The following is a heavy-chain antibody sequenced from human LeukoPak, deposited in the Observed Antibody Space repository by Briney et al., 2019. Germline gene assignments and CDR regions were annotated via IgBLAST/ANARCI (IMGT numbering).Heavy chain of an antibody. J-gene: IGHJ4*02. CDR3: ARVPGGLEWADFDY. D-gene: IGHD3-3*01. CDR1: GFSITNSW. V-gene: IGHV3-21*01. CDR2: ISSSSSDI. Sequence: GGSLRLSCAASGFSITNSWMNWVRQAPGKGLEWVSCISSSSSDIKYADSVKGRFTISRDNAKNSLYLQLSSLRAEDTAVYYCARVPGGLEWADFDYWGQGTLVTVSS.